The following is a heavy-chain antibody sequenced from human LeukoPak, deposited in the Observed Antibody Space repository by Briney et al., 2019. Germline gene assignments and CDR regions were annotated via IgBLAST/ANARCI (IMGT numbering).Heavy chain of an antibody. Sequence: GGSLRLSCAASGFTFSNAWMSWVRQAPGKGLEWVGRIKSKTDGGTTDYAAPVKGRCTISRDDSKNTLYLQMNSLKTEDTAVYYCTTRRILGYCSSTSCHYYYYYYMDVWGKGTTVTVSS. CDR2: IKSKTDGGTT. CDR3: TTRRILGYCSSTSCHYYYYYYMDV. D-gene: IGHD2-2*01. CDR1: GFTFSNAW. J-gene: IGHJ6*03. V-gene: IGHV3-15*01.